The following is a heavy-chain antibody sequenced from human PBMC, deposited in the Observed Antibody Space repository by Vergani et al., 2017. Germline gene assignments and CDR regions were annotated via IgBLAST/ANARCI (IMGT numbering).Heavy chain of an antibody. Sequence: EVQLLESGGGLVQPGGSLRLSCAASGFTFSSYAMSWVRQAPGKGLEWVSAISGSGGSTYYADSVKGRFTISRDNSKNTLYLQMNSLRAGDTAVYYCAKSRHPLRGFDYWGQGTLVTVSS. D-gene: IGHD6-6*01. CDR2: ISGSGGST. V-gene: IGHV3-23*01. CDR3: AKSRHPLRGFDY. CDR1: GFTFSSYA. J-gene: IGHJ4*02.